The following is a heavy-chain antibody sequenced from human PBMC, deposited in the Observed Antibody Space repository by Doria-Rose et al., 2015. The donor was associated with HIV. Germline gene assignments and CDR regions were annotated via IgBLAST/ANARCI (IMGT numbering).Heavy chain of an antibody. V-gene: IGHV3-9*01. J-gene: IGHJ3*02. CDR2: ISSNRDTI. D-gene: IGHD2-21*02. Sequence: VQLVQSGGGLLQPGRALRLSCAASGFRFDDYAMHWVRQTPGKGLEWVAGISSNRDTIDYAASVKGRFTISRDNAKNSLYLQMNSLRAEDTALYYCTKRRGVTDIDPFDIWGQGTMVIVSS. CDR3: TKRRGVTDIDPFDI. CDR1: GFRFDDYA.